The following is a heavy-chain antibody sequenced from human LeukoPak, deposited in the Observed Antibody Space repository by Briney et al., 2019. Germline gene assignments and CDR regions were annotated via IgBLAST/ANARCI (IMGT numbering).Heavy chain of an antibody. Sequence: PGRSLRLSCAASGFTFSSYAMHWVRQAPGKGLEWVAVISYDGSNKYYADSVKGRFTISRDNSKNTLYLQMNSLRAEDTAVYYCARDSEYYYDSSGYPGVDYWGQGTLVTVSS. J-gene: IGHJ4*02. CDR1: GFTFSSYA. D-gene: IGHD3-22*01. V-gene: IGHV3-30-3*01. CDR3: ARDSEYYYDSSGYPGVDY. CDR2: ISYDGSNK.